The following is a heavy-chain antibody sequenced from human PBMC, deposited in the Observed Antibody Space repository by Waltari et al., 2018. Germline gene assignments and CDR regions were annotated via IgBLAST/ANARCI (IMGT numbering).Heavy chain of an antibody. D-gene: IGHD2-15*01. CDR3: VVVVAATLEDY. CDR2: INQSGST. V-gene: IGHV4-34*08. CDR1: GFTFRGYA. J-gene: IGHJ4*02. Sequence: VQLLESGGGLVQPGGSLRLSCAASGFTFRGYAMNWVRQAPGKGLEWIGEINQSGSTNYNPSLKSRVTISVDTSKNQFSLKLSSVTAADTAVYYCVVVVAATLEDYWGQGTLVTVSS.